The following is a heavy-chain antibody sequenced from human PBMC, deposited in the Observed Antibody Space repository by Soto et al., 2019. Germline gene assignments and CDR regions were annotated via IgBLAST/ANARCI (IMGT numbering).Heavy chain of an antibody. CDR1: GGSVSSNSG. CDR3: GRGSNTSGSDGFDI. V-gene: IGHV6-1*01. D-gene: IGHD5-12*01. J-gene: IGHJ3*02. CDR2: TYYRSKWYN. Sequence: SQTLSRTCDIPGGSVSSNSGWKWIRHSPTRGLEWLGRTYYRSKWYNDYAVSVKSRITINPDTSKNQFSLQLNSVTPEDTAVYYCGRGSNTSGSDGFDIWGQGTLVTISS.